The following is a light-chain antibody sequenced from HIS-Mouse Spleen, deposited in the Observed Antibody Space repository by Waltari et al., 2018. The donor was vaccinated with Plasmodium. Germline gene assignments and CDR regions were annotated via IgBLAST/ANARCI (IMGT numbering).Light chain of an antibody. J-gene: IGKJ1*01. V-gene: IGKV1-39*01. CDR1: QSISSY. Sequence: DIQLTQSPSSLSASVGDRVTIPCRASQSISSYLNWYHQKPGKAPKLLIYAASSLQSGVPSRFSGSGSGTDFTLSISSLQPEDFATYYCQQSYSTWTFGQGTKVEIK. CDR3: QQSYSTWT. CDR2: AAS.